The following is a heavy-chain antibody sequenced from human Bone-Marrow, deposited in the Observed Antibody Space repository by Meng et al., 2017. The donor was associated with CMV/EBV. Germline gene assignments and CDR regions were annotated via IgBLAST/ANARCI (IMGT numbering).Heavy chain of an antibody. Sequence: GESLKISCAASGCTFSSYWMHWVRQAPGKGLVWVSRINSDGSSTSYADSVKGRFTISRDNAKNTLYLQMNSLRAEDTAVYYCARDPYYDFWSGLTGGMDVWGQGSTVSFSS. V-gene: IGHV3-74*01. J-gene: IGHJ6*02. D-gene: IGHD3-3*01. CDR3: ARDPYYDFWSGLTGGMDV. CDR2: INSDGSST. CDR1: GCTFSSYW.